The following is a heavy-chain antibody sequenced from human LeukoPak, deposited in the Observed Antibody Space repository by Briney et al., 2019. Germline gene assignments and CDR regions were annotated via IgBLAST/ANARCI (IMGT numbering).Heavy chain of an antibody. CDR1: GFTFSSYA. CDR3: VKGKGIAVTSLDY. D-gene: IGHD6-19*01. V-gene: IGHV3-23*01. J-gene: IGHJ4*02. Sequence: PGGSLRLSCAASGFTFSSYAMSWVRQAPGKGLEWVSAISGSGGSTYYADSVKGRFTISRDNSKNTLYLQMSSLRAEDTAVYYCVKGKGIAVTSLDYWGQGTLVTVSS. CDR2: ISGSGGST.